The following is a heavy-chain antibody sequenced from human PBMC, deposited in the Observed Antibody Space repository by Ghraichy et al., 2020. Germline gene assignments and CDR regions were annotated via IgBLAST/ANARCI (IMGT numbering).Heavy chain of an antibody. V-gene: IGHV4-31*03. J-gene: IGHJ6*02. CDR3: ARDRRVEVATMMGSHYYYGMDV. D-gene: IGHD5-12*01. Sequence: SETLSLTCTVSGGSISSGGYYWSWIRQHPGKGLEWIGYIYYSGSTYYNPSLKSRVTISVDTSKNQFSLKLSSVTAADTAVYYCARDRRVEVATMMGSHYYYGMDVWGQGTTVTVSS. CDR2: IYYSGST. CDR1: GGSISSGGYY.